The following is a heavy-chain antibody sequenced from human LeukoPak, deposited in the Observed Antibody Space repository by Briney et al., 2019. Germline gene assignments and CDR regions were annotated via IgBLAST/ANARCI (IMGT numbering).Heavy chain of an antibody. Sequence: GGSLRLSCAASGFTFTSYSMDWVRQAPGKGLEWVTGISWNSGSIGYADSVKGRFTISRDNAKNSLYLQMNSLGAEDTALYYCAKDIAVAGMTFWYFDLWGRGTLVTVSS. J-gene: IGHJ2*01. D-gene: IGHD6-19*01. CDR2: ISWNSGSI. CDR3: AKDIAVAGMTFWYFDL. V-gene: IGHV3-9*01. CDR1: GFTFTSYS.